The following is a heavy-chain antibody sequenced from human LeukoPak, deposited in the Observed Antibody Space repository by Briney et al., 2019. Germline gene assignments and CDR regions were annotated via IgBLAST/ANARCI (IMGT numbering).Heavy chain of an antibody. D-gene: IGHD3/OR15-3a*01. CDR3: ARLDKAGIFDY. CDR1: GVTFSSYA. V-gene: IGHV1-69*01. J-gene: IGHJ4*02. CDR2: IIPIFGTA. Sequence: SVKVSCKASGVTFSSYAISWVRQAPGQGVEWMGGIIPIFGTANYAQKFQGRVTITADESTSTAYMELSSLRSEDTAVYYCARLDKAGIFDYWGQGTLVTVSS.